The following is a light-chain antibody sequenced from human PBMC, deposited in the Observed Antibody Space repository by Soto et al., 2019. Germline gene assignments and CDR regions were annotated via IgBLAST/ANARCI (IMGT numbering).Light chain of an antibody. Sequence: DIPMTQSPSSLSASIGDRATITCRPSQDISNYLVWYQQKPGRIPRLLIYAASTLQSGVPSRFTGSKSGTDFTLTISGLQPEDVATYSCQKYNAAPFTFGPRTEVHIK. CDR3: QKYNAAPFT. J-gene: IGKJ3*01. CDR1: QDISNY. V-gene: IGKV1-27*01. CDR2: AAS.